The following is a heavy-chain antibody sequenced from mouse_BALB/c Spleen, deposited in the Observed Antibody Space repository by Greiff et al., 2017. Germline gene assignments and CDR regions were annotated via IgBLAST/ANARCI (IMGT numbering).Heavy chain of an antibody. D-gene: IGHD2-14*01. CDR1: GFTFSDYY. CDR2: ISDGGSYT. CDR3: ARKDYRYGLFAY. Sequence: EVHLVESGGGLVKPGGSLKLSCAASGFTFSDYYMYWVRQTPEKRLEWVATISDGGSYTYYPDSVKGRFTISRDNAKNNLYLQMSSLKSEDTAMYYCARKDYRYGLFAYWGQGTLVTVSA. J-gene: IGHJ3*01. V-gene: IGHV5-4*02.